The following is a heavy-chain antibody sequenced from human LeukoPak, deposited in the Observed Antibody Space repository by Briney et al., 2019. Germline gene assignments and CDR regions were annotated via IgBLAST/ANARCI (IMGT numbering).Heavy chain of an antibody. D-gene: IGHD3-10*01. CDR1: GFTFSNYD. CDR3: ARAGVTMVRGLDYGMDV. J-gene: IGHJ6*02. Sequence: GGSLRFSCAASGFTFSNYDMYWVRQVTGKGLEWVSAIGTAGDTHYPGSLKGRFTISRENAKNSLYLQMNSLTAGDTAVYYCARAGVTMVRGLDYGMDVWGQGTTVTVSS. V-gene: IGHV3-13*01. CDR2: IGTAGDT.